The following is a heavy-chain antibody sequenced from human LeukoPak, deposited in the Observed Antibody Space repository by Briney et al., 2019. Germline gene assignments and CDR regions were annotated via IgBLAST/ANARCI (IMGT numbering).Heavy chain of an antibody. V-gene: IGHV5-51*01. CDR2: IYPGDSDI. Sequence: GESLQISGKGSEYSFTSNWIGWVRQLPGKGLEWMGIIYPGDSDIRYSPSFQGQVTISADKSISTAYLQWSSLKASDTAMYYCAREAGRGDAFDIWGQGTMVTVSS. CDR1: EYSFTSNW. CDR3: AREAGRGDAFDI. D-gene: IGHD3-10*01. J-gene: IGHJ3*02.